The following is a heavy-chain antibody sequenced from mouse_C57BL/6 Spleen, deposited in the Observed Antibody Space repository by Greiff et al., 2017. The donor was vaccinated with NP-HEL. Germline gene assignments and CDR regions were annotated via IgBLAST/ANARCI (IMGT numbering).Heavy chain of an antibody. CDR2: IYPGDGDT. V-gene: IGHV1-82*01. Sequence: VKLVESGPELVKPGASVKISCKASGYAFSSSWMNWVKQRPGKGLEWIGRIYPGDGDTNYNGKFKGKATLTADKSSSTAYMQLSSLTSEDSAVYFCARSPYYYGSRDWYFDVWGTGTTVTVSS. D-gene: IGHD1-1*01. CDR3: ARSPYYYGSRDWYFDV. CDR1: GYAFSSSW. J-gene: IGHJ1*03.